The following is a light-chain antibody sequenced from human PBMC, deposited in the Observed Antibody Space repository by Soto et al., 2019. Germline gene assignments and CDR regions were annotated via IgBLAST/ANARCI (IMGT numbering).Light chain of an antibody. CDR2: EGS. V-gene: IGLV2-23*01. CDR3: CSYAGSISVV. J-gene: IGLJ2*01. CDR1: SRDVGTDTL. Sequence: QSVLTQPASVSGSPGQSITISCTGTSRDVGTDTLVSWYQPYPGKAPKLIIYEGSKRPSGVSNRFSASKTGRTASLTISGLQPEDEADYYCCSYAGSISVVFGGGTKLTVL.